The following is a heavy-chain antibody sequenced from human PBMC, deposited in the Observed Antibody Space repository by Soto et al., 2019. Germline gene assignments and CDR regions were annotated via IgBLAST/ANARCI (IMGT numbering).Heavy chain of an antibody. J-gene: IGHJ4*02. D-gene: IGHD3-9*01. V-gene: IGHV5-51*01. Sequence: GESLKISCKGSGYSFTSYWIGWVRQMPGKGLEWMGIIYPGDSDTRYSPSFQGQVPISADKSISTAYLQWSSLKASDTAMYYCARQGSYYDILTGSLGYWGQGTLVTVSS. CDR2: IYPGDSDT. CDR3: ARQGSYYDILTGSLGY. CDR1: GYSFTSYW.